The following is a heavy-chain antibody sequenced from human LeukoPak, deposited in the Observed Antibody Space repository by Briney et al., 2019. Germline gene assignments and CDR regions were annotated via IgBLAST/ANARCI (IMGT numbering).Heavy chain of an antibody. D-gene: IGHD3-22*01. Sequence: GGSMRLSCAASGFTFSSYSMNWVCQAPGKGLEWVSYISSSSNTIYYADSVKGRFTISRDNAKNSLYLQMNSLKDENTASYYCARCRSSGLVPLDYWGPGTLVTVSS. CDR1: GFTFSSYS. CDR2: ISSSSNTI. CDR3: ARCRSSGLVPLDY. J-gene: IGHJ4*02. V-gene: IGHV3-48*02.